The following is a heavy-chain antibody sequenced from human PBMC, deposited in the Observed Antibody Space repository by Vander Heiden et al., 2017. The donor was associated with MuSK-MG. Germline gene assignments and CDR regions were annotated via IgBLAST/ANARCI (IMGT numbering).Heavy chain of an antibody. V-gene: IGHV7-4-1*02. CDR3: ARDGRDGYNSLNFDY. J-gene: IGHJ4*02. Sequence: QVQLVQSGSELKQPGASGKVCCKTSGYSFTSYAMNWVRQAPGQGLEWMGWINTNTKHPTYAQGFTGRFVFSLDSSVSTAYLEISSLEAEDTAVYFCARDGRDGYNSLNFDYWGQGTLVTVSS. D-gene: IGHD5-12*01. CDR1: GYSFTSYA. CDR2: INTNTKHP.